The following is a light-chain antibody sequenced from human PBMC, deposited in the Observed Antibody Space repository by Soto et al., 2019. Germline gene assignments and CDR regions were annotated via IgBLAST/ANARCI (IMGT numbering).Light chain of an antibody. Sequence: VMTQAPAPLSVSPGERVTLSCRASQTINNNVAWYQLKDGQVPRLLIYGASTRAADVPARFSGGGAGTEFTLTISSLQSEDFGEYHWHQYNNWPQTFGQGTKVEI. J-gene: IGKJ1*01. V-gene: IGKV3-15*01. CDR3: HQYNNWPQT. CDR1: QTINNN. CDR2: GAS.